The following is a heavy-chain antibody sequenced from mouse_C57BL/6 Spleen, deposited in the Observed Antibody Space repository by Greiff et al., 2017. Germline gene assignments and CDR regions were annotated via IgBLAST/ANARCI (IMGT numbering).Heavy chain of an antibody. CDR3: ARVGSWYFDV. CDR1: GFTFSDYY. CDR2: ISNGGGST. Sequence: EVMLVESGGGLVQPGGSLKLSCAASGFTFSDYYMYWVRQTPEQRLEWVAYISNGGGSTYYPDTVKGRFTISRDNAKNTLYLQLSRLESEDTAMYYCARVGSWYFDVWGTGTTVTVSS. V-gene: IGHV5-12*01. J-gene: IGHJ1*03.